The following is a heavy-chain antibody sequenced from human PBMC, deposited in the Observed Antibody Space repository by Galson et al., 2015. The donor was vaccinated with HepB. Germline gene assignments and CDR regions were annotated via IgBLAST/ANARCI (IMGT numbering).Heavy chain of an antibody. Sequence: SLRLSCAASGFTFSDYYMSWIRQAPGKGLEWVSYISSSGSTIYYADSVKGRFTISRDNAKNSLYLQMNSLRAEDTAVYYCAWRRNYYDSSGRDEAFDIWGQGTMVTVSS. J-gene: IGHJ3*02. CDR3: AWRRNYYDSSGRDEAFDI. V-gene: IGHV3-11*01. CDR1: GFTFSDYY. D-gene: IGHD3-22*01. CDR2: ISSSGSTI.